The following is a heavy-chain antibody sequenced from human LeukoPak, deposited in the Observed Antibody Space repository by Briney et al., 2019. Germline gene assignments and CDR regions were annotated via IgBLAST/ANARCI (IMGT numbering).Heavy chain of an antibody. V-gene: IGHV4-59*08. Sequence: SSETLSLTCTVSGGSISSYYWSWIRQPPGKGLEWIGYIYYSGSTNYNPSLKSRVTISVDTSKNQFSLKLSSVTAADTAVYYCASLRVVPAAIVSLWGQGTLVTVSS. J-gene: IGHJ4*02. D-gene: IGHD2-2*01. CDR3: ASLRVVPAAIVSL. CDR2: IYYSGST. CDR1: GGSISSYY.